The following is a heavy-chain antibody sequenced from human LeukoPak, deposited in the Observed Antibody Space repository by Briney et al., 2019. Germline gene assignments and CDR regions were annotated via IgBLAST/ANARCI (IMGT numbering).Heavy chain of an antibody. CDR1: GYTFTGYY. Sequence: ASVKVSCKASGYTFTGYYIHWVRQAPGQGLQWMGWINPNSGGTNYAQKFRGRVTMTRDTSISTAYMELGRLRSDDTAVYYCARGEIDYGGYWGQGTLVTVSS. J-gene: IGHJ4*02. D-gene: IGHD4/OR15-4a*01. CDR3: ARGEIDYGGY. CDR2: INPNSGGT. V-gene: IGHV1-2*02.